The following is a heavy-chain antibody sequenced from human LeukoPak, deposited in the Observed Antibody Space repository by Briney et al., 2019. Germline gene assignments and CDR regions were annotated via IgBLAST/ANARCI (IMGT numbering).Heavy chain of an antibody. CDR3: ARIAMAGIGDGFDI. CDR1: GFTFSSYE. Sequence: PGGSLRLSCAASGFTFSSYEMNWVRQAPGKGLEWVSYISYSGGTKYYADSVKGRFTISRDNARNSLYLQMNSLRAEDTALYYCARIAMAGIGDGFDIWGQGTMVTAPS. D-gene: IGHD6-19*01. CDR2: ISYSGGTK. J-gene: IGHJ3*02. V-gene: IGHV3-48*03.